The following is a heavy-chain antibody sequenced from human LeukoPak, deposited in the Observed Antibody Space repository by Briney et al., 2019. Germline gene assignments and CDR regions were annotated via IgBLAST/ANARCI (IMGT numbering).Heavy chain of an antibody. D-gene: IGHD1-26*01. CDR3: AREYSGSYNY. V-gene: IGHV4-59*01. Sequence: KPSETLSLTCTVSGGSMSSYYWSWIRQPPGKGLECIGYIYYSGSTNYNPSLKSRVTISVDTSRNQFSLKLSSVTAADTAVYYCAREYSGSYNYWGQGTLVTVSS. CDR1: GGSMSSYY. CDR2: IYYSGST. J-gene: IGHJ4*02.